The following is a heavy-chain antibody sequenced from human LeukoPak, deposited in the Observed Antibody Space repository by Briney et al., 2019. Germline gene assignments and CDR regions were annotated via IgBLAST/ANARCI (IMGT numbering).Heavy chain of an antibody. CDR2: ISYDGSNK. D-gene: IGHD2/OR15-2a*01. CDR3: AKDSRVIDWYFDL. CDR1: GFTFSSYG. V-gene: IGHV3-30*18. Sequence: GGSLRLSCAASGFTFSSYGMHWVHQAPGKGLEWVAVISYDGSNKYYADSVKGRFTISRDNSKNTLYLQMNSLRAEDTAVYYCAKDSRVIDWYFDLWGRGTLVTVSS. J-gene: IGHJ2*01.